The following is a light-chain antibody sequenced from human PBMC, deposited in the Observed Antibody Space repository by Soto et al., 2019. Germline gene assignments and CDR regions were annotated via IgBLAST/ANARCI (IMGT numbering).Light chain of an antibody. Sequence: QPVLTQSPSASAPLGAAVKLTCTLSSGHSSYAIAWHQQQPEKGPRYLMKLNSDGSHSKGDGILDRFSGSSSGAERYLIISSLQSEDEADYYCQTWGTGMDVVFGGGTKVTVL. V-gene: IGLV4-69*01. CDR1: SGHSSYA. CDR2: LNSDGSH. CDR3: QTWGTGMDVV. J-gene: IGLJ2*01.